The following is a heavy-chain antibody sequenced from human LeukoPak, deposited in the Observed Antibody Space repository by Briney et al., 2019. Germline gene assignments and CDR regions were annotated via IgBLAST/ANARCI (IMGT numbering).Heavy chain of an antibody. Sequence: EASVNVSSAASGYTFTVYYMHWVRQAPGQGLEWMGWINPNSGGTNYAQKFQGRVTITRDTSISTAYMELSRLRSDDTAVYYCARDLPAVVSRYCSSTSCYLGGMDVWGQGTTVTVSS. CDR3: ARDLPAVVSRYCSSTSCYLGGMDV. J-gene: IGHJ6*02. V-gene: IGHV1-2*02. D-gene: IGHD2-2*01. CDR2: INPNSGGT. CDR1: GYTFTVYY.